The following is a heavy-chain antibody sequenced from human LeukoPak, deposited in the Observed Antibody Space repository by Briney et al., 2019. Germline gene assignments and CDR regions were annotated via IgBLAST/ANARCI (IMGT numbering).Heavy chain of an antibody. V-gene: IGHV3-48*03. Sequence: LRLSCAASGFTFRSYEMNWVRQAPGKGLEWISYISGSGTTIYYADSVKGRFTISRDNAKNSVYLQMNSLRAEDTAVYYCARLPYDSSGYLIDYWGQGTLVTVSS. CDR3: ARLPYDSSGYLIDY. D-gene: IGHD3-22*01. CDR2: ISGSGTTI. CDR1: GFTFRSYE. J-gene: IGHJ4*02.